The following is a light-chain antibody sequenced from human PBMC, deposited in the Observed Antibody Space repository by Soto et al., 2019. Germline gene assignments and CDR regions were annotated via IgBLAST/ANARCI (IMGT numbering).Light chain of an antibody. CDR3: CSYAGSSLVV. CDR2: DVS. V-gene: IGLV2-11*01. CDR1: SSDVGGYNY. J-gene: IGLJ2*01. Sequence: QAVVTQPRSVSGSPGQSVTISCTGTSSDVGGYNYVSWYQQHPGKAPKLMIYDVSKRPSGVPDRFSGSKSGNTASLTISGLQAEDEADYYCCSYAGSSLVVFGGGTKLTVL.